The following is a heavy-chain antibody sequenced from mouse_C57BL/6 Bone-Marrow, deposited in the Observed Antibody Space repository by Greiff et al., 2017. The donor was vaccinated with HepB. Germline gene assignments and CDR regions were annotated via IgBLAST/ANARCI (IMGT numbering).Heavy chain of an antibody. CDR3: AKNGAMVTTDWYFDV. J-gene: IGHJ1*03. D-gene: IGHD2-2*01. CDR2: IWRGGST. Sequence: VHLVESGPGLVQPSQSLSITCTVSGFSLTSYGVHWVRQSPGKGLEWLGVIWRGGSTDYNAAFMSRLSITKDNSKSQVFFKMNSLQADDTAIYYCAKNGAMVTTDWYFDVWGTGTTVTVSS. CDR1: GFSLTSYG. V-gene: IGHV2-5*01.